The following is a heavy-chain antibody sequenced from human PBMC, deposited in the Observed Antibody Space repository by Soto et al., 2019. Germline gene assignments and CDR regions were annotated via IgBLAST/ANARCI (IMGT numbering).Heavy chain of an antibody. CDR1: GGTFSSYA. Sequence: SVKVSCRASGGTFSSYAISWVRQAPGQGLEWMGGIIPIFGTANYAQKFQGRVTITADESTSTAYMELSSLRSEDTAVYYCASSLMAEAAARTKSFDPWRHGTLVT. V-gene: IGHV1-69*13. J-gene: IGHJ2*01. CDR3: ASSLMAEAAARTKSFDP. D-gene: IGHD6-13*01. CDR2: IIPIFGTA.